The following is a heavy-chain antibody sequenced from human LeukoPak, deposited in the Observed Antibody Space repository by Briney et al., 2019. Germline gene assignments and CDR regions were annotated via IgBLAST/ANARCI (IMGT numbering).Heavy chain of an antibody. J-gene: IGHJ1*01. Sequence: PSETLSLTCAVYGGSFSGYYWSWIRQPPGKGLEWIGEINHSGSTNYNPSLKSRVTISVDTSKNQFSLKLSSVTAADTAVYYCARGRPITLPGSGWYQKYFQHWGQGTLVTVSS. V-gene: IGHV4-34*01. CDR2: INHSGST. D-gene: IGHD6-19*01. CDR1: GGSFSGYY. CDR3: ARGRPITLPGSGWYQKYFQH.